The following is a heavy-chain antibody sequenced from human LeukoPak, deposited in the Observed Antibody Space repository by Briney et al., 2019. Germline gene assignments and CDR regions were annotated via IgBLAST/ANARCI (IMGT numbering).Heavy chain of an antibody. CDR2: IRDKGYGHAT. Sequence: GGSLKLSCAASGFTFSDSAIHWVRQASGKGLEWVGRIRDKGYGHATAYAASVKGRFTLSRDDSKNTAYLQMNSLRAEDTAVYYCAKEEYHSSWVQGYFDLWGRGTLVTVSS. V-gene: IGHV3-73*01. CDR1: GFTFSDSA. J-gene: IGHJ2*01. D-gene: IGHD6-13*01. CDR3: AKEEYHSSWVQGYFDL.